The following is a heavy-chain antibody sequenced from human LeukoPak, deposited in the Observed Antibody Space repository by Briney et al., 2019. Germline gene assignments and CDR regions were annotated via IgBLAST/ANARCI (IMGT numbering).Heavy chain of an antibody. V-gene: IGHV4-39*07. J-gene: IGHJ4*02. D-gene: IGHD3-22*01. Sequence: SETLSLTCTVSGGSISSSSYYWGWIRQPPGKGLEWIGSIYYSGSTYYNPSLKSRVTISVDTSKNQFSLKLSSVTAAGTAVYYCATNYYYDSSGYYLWGQGTLVTVSS. CDR1: GGSISSSSYY. CDR3: ATNYYYDSSGYYL. CDR2: IYYSGST.